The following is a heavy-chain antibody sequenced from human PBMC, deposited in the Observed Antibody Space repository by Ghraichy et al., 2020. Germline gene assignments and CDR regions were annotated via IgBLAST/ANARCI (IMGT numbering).Heavy chain of an antibody. CDR1: GGSISSYY. CDR3: ARAQRWCGGDCYPYYFDY. D-gene: IGHD2-21*02. CDR2: IYYSGST. V-gene: IGHV4-59*01. J-gene: IGHJ4*02. Sequence: SETLSLTCTVSGGSISSYYWSWIRQPPGKGLEWIGYIYYSGSTNYNPSLKSRVTISVDTSKNQFSLKLSSVTAADTAVYYCARAQRWCGGDCYPYYFDYWGQGTLVTVSS.